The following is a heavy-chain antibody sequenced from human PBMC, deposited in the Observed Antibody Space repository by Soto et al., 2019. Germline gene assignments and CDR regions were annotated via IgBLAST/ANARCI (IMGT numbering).Heavy chain of an antibody. D-gene: IGHD3-22*01. CDR3: ARKDKSGYFNWFDP. V-gene: IGHV5-51*01. CDR2: IFPSDSDT. Sequence: PRASLNISCRASGYRFTSYWIAWVRQMPGKGLEWMGIIFPSDSDTRYSPSFQGQVTISADRSTSTVFLQWASLKASDTAVYFCARKDKSGYFNWFDPWGQGTLVTVSS. CDR1: GYRFTSYW. J-gene: IGHJ5*02.